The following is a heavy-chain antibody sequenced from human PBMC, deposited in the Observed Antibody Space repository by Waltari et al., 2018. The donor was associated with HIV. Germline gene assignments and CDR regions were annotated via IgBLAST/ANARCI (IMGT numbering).Heavy chain of an antibody. D-gene: IGHD3-10*01. Sequence: DVQLVESGGGLVKPGGSLRLSCAASGFTFSIYSMIWVRQAPGKGLDSVSSMMSKISNIYYADPVTGRLTTSRDNAKNSRYLQMNSLRAGDTAVYFGARARLGARTSNFFDYWGQGTLVTVSS. CDR1: GFTFSIYS. CDR3: ARARLGARTSNFFDY. V-gene: IGHV3-21*01. J-gene: IGHJ4*02. CDR2: MMSKISNI.